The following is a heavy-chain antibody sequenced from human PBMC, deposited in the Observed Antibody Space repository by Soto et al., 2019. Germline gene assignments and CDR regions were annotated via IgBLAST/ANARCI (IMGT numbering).Heavy chain of an antibody. CDR1: GGAFGSYA. Sequence: APVKVSCKASGGAFGSYAINWVRQAPGQGLEWMGWIIPNSGATNYAQRFQGRVTMTRDTSISTVYMELSRLRSDDTAVYYCARAYYDFWSGYTNYYYYMDVWGKGTTVTVSS. V-gene: IGHV1-2*02. CDR2: IIPNSGAT. CDR3: ARAYYDFWSGYTNYYYYMDV. J-gene: IGHJ6*03. D-gene: IGHD3-3*01.